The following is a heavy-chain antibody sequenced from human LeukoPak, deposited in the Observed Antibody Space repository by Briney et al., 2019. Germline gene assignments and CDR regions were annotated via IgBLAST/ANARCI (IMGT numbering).Heavy chain of an antibody. Sequence: GGSLRLSCAASGLTFSSYGMHWVRQAPGKGLEWVAVIWYDGSNKYYADSVKGRFTISRDNSKNTLYLQMNSLRAEDTAVYYCARDRAPPFGGEVLYYFDYWGQGTLVTVSS. J-gene: IGHJ4*02. V-gene: IGHV3-33*01. CDR3: ARDRAPPFGGEVLYYFDY. D-gene: IGHD3-10*01. CDR1: GLTFSSYG. CDR2: IWYDGSNK.